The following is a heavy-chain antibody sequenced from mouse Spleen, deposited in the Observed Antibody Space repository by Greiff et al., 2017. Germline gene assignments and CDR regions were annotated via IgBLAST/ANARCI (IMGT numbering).Heavy chain of an antibody. CDR3: ARPMITTWRFAY. J-gene: IGHJ3*01. D-gene: IGHD2-4*01. Sequence: EVQGVESGPELVKPGASVKIPCKASGYTFTDYNMDWVKQSHGKSLEWIGDINPNNGGTIYNQKFKGKATLTVDKSSSTAYMELRSLTSEDTAVYYCARPMITTWRFAYWGQGTLVTVSA. V-gene: IGHV1-18*01. CDR1: GYTFTDYN. CDR2: INPNNGGT.